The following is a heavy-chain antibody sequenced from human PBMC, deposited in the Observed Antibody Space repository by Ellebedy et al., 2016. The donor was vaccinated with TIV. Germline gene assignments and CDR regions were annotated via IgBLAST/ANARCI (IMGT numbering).Heavy chain of an antibody. CDR3: ARDFRGTGSHDY. CDR2: IKGDGSGK. Sequence: GESLKISCAASGFSFSNYWMSWVRQAPGKGLEWVANIKGDGSGKHYVDSVKGRFNISRDNAENAVYLQMYSLRSEDSAVYYCARDFRGTGSHDYWGQGSLVTVSS. J-gene: IGHJ4*02. V-gene: IGHV3-7*01. CDR1: GFSFSNYW. D-gene: IGHD1-1*01.